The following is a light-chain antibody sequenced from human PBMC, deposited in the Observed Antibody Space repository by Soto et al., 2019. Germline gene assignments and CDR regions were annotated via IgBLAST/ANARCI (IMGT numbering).Light chain of an antibody. CDR2: EVN. CDR1: SSDIGAYDY. CDR3: SSYTGGNPSYV. V-gene: IGLV2-14*01. Sequence: QSVLTQPASLSGSPGQSITISCTGTSSDIGAYDYVSWFQQHPGKAPKLMISEVNNRPSGVSDRFSGSKSGNTASLTVSGLQAEDEADYYCSSYTGGNPSYVFGTGTKLTVL. J-gene: IGLJ1*01.